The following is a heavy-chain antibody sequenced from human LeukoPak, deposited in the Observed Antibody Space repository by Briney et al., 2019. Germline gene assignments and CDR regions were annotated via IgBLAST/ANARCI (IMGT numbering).Heavy chain of an antibody. J-gene: IGHJ3*02. CDR1: GYTFTGYY. CDR3: AGGDNSSGYRPFDI. CDR2: TNPNNGGT. V-gene: IGHV1-2*06. D-gene: IGHD3-22*01. Sequence: ASVKVSCKASGYTFTGYYIHWVRQAPGQGLEWMGRTNPNNGGTNYAQKFQGRVTMTRDMSMSTAYMELSRLRSVDTAVYYCAGGDNSSGYRPFDIWGQGTMVTVPS.